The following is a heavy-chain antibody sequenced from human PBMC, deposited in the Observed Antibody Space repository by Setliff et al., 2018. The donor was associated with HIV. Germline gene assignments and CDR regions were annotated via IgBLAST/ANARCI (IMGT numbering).Heavy chain of an antibody. CDR3: ARSGDYYESSGYYRY. Sequence: SETLSLTCAVYGGSFSGYYWSWIRQPPGKGLEWIGEINHSGSTNYNPSLKSRVTISVDTSKNQFSLKLSSVTAADTAVYYCARSGDYYESSGYYRYWGQGALVTVSS. CDR1: GGSFSGYY. J-gene: IGHJ4*02. D-gene: IGHD3-22*01. CDR2: INHSGST. V-gene: IGHV4-34*01.